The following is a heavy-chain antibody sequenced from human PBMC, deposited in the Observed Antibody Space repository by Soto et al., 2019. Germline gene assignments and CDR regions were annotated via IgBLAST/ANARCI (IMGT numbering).Heavy chain of an antibody. J-gene: IGHJ4*02. CDR1: GYTFTSYD. D-gene: IGHD3-9*01. CDR2: MNPNSGNT. V-gene: IGHV1-8*01. CDR3: ARGRPSYYDILTGYYRGHYFDY. Sequence: QVQLVQSGAEVKKPGASVKVSCKASGYTFTSYDINWVRQATGQGLEWMGWMNPNSGNTGYAQKFQGRVTMTRNTSISTAYMELSSLRSEDTAVYYCARGRPSYYDILTGYYRGHYFDYWGQGTLVTVSS.